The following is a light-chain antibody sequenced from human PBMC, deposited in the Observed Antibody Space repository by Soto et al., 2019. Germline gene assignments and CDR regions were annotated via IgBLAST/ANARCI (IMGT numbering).Light chain of an antibody. CDR1: ISNIGGNP. Sequence: QSVLTQPPSASGTPGQRVTISCSGSISNIGGNPVNWYQQLPGTAPKLLMYTNNQRPSGVPDRFSGSKSGTSASLAISGLQSEDEADYYCEALDDSLNGVVFGGGTKVTVL. J-gene: IGLJ2*01. V-gene: IGLV1-44*01. CDR3: EALDDSLNGVV. CDR2: TNN.